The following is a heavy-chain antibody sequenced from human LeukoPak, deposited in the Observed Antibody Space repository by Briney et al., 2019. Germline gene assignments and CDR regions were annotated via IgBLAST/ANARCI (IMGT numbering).Heavy chain of an antibody. CDR1: GFIFSSYA. CDR2: IDTGGST. V-gene: IGHV3-23*01. D-gene: IGHD3-10*01. J-gene: IGHJ4*02. CDR3: ARLNDHYGSGNYVY. Sequence: PGGSLRLSCAASGFIFSSYAMTWVRQAPGKGLEWVSGIDTGGSTFYSDSVKGPFIISRDNSKTTLYLQMNSLRIEDTAVYFCARLNDHYGSGNYVYWGQGTLVTVSS.